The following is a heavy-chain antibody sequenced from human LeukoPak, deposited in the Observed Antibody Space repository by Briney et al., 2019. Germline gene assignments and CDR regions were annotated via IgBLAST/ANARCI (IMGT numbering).Heavy chain of an antibody. CDR2: IHYSGST. CDR1: GGSISSYF. D-gene: IGHD5-18*01. J-gene: IGHJ5*02. Sequence: SETLSLTCTVSGGSISSYFWSWIRQPPGKGLEWIGYIHYSGSTNYNPSLKSRVTISVDTSKNQFSLKLSSMTAADTAVYYCARNGYSYGKNWFDPWGQGTLVTVSS. V-gene: IGHV4-59*01. CDR3: ARNGYSYGKNWFDP.